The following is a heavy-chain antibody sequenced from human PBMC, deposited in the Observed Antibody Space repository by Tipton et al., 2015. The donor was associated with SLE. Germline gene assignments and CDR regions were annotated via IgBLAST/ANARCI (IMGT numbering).Heavy chain of an antibody. CDR1: GFTVSSNY. CDR3: ARDPGYPYYFDY. CDR2: IYSGGST. Sequence: SLRLSCAASGFTVSSNYMSWVRQAPGKGLEWVSVIYSGGSTYYADSVKGRFTISRDNSKNTLYLQMNSLRAEDTAVYYCARDPGYPYYFDYWGQGTLVTVSS. D-gene: IGHD1-1*01. J-gene: IGHJ4*02. V-gene: IGHV3-66*02.